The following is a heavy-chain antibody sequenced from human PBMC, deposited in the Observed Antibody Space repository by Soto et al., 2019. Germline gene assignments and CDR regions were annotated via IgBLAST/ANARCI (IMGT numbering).Heavy chain of an antibody. J-gene: IGHJ5*02. CDR1: GYTSSNSG. CDR3: ARDPSGEVVPAASGS. CDR2: IGPYNAKT. V-gene: IGHV1-18*01. D-gene: IGHD2-2*01. Sequence: ASVKVSCKASGYTSSNSGISWVRQAPRQGLEWMGWIGPYNAKTDHAQNFQGRVTMTADTSTSTAYMELRSLRSDDTAVYYCARDPSGEVVPAASGSWRQGTLFPVSS.